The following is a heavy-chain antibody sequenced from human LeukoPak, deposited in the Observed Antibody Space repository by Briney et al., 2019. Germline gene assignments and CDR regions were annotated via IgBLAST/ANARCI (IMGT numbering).Heavy chain of an antibody. CDR1: GFTFSSYA. J-gene: IGHJ4*02. CDR3: ARGRQVDF. CDR2: IQQDGSET. V-gene: IGHV3-7*01. Sequence: PGGSLRLSCAASGFTFSSYAMSWVRQAPGKGLEWVASIQQDGSETDYVDSVKDRFTISRDNAENSLYLQMNSLRAEDTAVYYCARGRQVDFWGQGTLVTVSS.